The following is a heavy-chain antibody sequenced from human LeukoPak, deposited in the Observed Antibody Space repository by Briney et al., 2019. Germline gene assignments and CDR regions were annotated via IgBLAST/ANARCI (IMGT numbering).Heavy chain of an antibody. J-gene: IGHJ2*01. V-gene: IGHV1-2*02. CDR3: ARDRSRYFDL. CDR2: INPNGGGT. CDR1: GYTFSGFY. Sequence: ASVKVSCKASGYTFSGFYMHWVRQAPGQGLEWMGWINPNGGGTDYAQKFQGRVTMTRDTSITTVYVELNRLTSDDTAVYYCARDRSRYFDLWGRGTLVTVSS.